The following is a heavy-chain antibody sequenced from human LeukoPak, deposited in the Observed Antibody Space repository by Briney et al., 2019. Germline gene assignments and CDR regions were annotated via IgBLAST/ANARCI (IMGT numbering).Heavy chain of an antibody. Sequence: ASVKVSCKASGYTFTKYAMHWVRRAPGQTLEWMAWINAGNGNTKYSQKFQGRVTITRDTSASIAYMELSSLRSEDTAVYYCAREACSSTRCYDLAFDIWGQGTMVTVSS. CDR3: AREACSSTRCYDLAFDI. CDR1: GYTFTKYA. CDR2: INAGNGNT. D-gene: IGHD2-2*01. J-gene: IGHJ3*02. V-gene: IGHV1-3*01.